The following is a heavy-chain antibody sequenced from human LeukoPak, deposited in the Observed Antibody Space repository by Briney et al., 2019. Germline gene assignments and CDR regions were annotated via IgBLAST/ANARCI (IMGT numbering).Heavy chain of an antibody. CDR2: ISGSGGST. D-gene: IGHD1-1*01. J-gene: IGHJ6*02. CDR1: EFALSNYA. Sequence: GSLKLPRENSEFALSNYAMSWVRQAPGKGLEWVSAISGSGGSTYYADSVKGRFTISRDNSKNTLYLQMNSLRAEDTAVYYCAKGNERYYYGMDVWGQGTTVTVSS. CDR3: AKGNERYYYGMDV. V-gene: IGHV3-23*01.